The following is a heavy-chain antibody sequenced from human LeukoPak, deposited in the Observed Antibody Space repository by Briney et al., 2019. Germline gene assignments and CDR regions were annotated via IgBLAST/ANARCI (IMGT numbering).Heavy chain of an antibody. V-gene: IGHV1-2*02. CDR3: ARQPFLLYFGDLTPAAFDL. D-gene: IGHD3-10*01. CDR2: INPNSGGT. CDR1: GYTFTGYY. J-gene: IGHJ3*01. Sequence: ASVKVSCTASGYTFTGYYMHWVRQAPGQGLGWMGWINPNSGGTNYAQKFQGRVTMTRDTSISTAYMELSRLKSDDTAVYYCARQPFLLYFGDLTPAAFDLWGQGTMVTVSS.